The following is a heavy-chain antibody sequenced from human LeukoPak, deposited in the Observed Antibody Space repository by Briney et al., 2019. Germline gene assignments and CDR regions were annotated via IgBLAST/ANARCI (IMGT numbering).Heavy chain of an antibody. D-gene: IGHD3-22*01. CDR1: GFTFNIYA. Sequence: GGSLRLSCAASGFTFNIYAMSWVRQAPGKGLEWVSSITSSGDVTFHADSVKDRFTISRDNSKNTLYLQMSRLRAEDTAVYYCAKDRPNYHESNGHYYRPNGDYWGQGTLVTVSS. CDR3: AKDRPNYHESNGHYYRPNGDY. J-gene: IGHJ4*02. CDR2: ITSSGDVT. V-gene: IGHV3-23*01.